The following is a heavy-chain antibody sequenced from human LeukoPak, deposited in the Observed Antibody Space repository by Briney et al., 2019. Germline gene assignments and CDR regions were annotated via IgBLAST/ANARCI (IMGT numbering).Heavy chain of an antibody. CDR1: GYTFTSYG. D-gene: IGHD4-17*01. J-gene: IGHJ5*02. CDR3: ARRSGDYSGLSYWFDP. CDR2: ISAYNGNT. Sequence: ASVKVSCKASGYTFTSYGISWVRQAPGQGLEWMGWISAYNGNTNYAQKLQGRVTMTTDTSTSTAYMELRSLRSDDTAVYYCARRSGDYSGLSYWFDPWGQGTLVTVSS. V-gene: IGHV1-18*01.